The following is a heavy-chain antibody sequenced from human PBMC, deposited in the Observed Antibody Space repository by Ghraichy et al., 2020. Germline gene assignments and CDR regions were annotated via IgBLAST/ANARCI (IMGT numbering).Heavy chain of an antibody. CDR1: GLTFSNFA. D-gene: IGHD1-26*01. Sequence: GALRLSCAVSGLTFSNFAMAWVRQAPGKGLEWVSTISGSGGSIWYADSGKGRFIISRDNSRSTFYLQMNGLRAEDTAVYYCAKGKGSGSYVNWSFNIWGRGTPVTVSP. V-gene: IGHV3-23*01. J-gene: IGHJ2*01. CDR2: ISGSGGSI. CDR3: AKGKGSGSYVNWSFNI.